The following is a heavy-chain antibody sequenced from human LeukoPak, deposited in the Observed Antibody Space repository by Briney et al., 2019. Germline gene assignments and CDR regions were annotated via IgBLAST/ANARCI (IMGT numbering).Heavy chain of an antibody. D-gene: IGHD1-26*01. V-gene: IGHV3-33*01. CDR1: GFTFSRSG. J-gene: IGHJ4*02. CDR2: IWHDGSNK. Sequence: PGGSLRLSCAASGFTFSRSGMHWVRQAPGKGLEWVAVIWHDGSNKYYTDSVKGRFTISRDNSRNTLYLQMNSLGVEDTAVYYCARDGGSYSVDSWGQGTLVTVSS. CDR3: ARDGGSYSVDS.